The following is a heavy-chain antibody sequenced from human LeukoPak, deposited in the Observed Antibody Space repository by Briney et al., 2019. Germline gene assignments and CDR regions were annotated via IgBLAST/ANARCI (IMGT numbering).Heavy chain of an antibody. CDR1: GFTFSDYW. J-gene: IGHJ4*02. D-gene: IGHD2-15*01. V-gene: IGHV3-7*01. CDR3: ARISCSRSSCYGVYDY. CDR2: IREDGGEK. Sequence: PGGSLRLSCAASGFTFSDYWMTWVRQAPGKGLEWVANIREDGGEKYHVDSVKGRFTISRDNAKNSVYLQMNSLRAEDTAVYYCARISCSRSSCYGVYDYWGQGSLVTVSS.